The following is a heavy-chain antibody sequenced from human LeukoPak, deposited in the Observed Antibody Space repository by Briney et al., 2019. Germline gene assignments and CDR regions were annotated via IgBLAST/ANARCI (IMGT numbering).Heavy chain of an antibody. CDR2: IWYDGSNK. D-gene: IGHD1-26*01. Sequence: PGGSLRLSCAASGFTFSSYGMHWVRQAPGKGLEWVAVIWYDGSNKYYADSVKGRFTISRDNSKNTLYLQMNSLRAEDTAVYYCARESGQSYYFDYWGQGTLVTVSS. CDR3: ARESGQSYYFDY. V-gene: IGHV3-33*01. CDR1: GFTFSSYG. J-gene: IGHJ4*02.